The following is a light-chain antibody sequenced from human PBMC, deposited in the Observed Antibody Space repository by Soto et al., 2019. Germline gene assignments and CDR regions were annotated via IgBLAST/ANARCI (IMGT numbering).Light chain of an antibody. CDR2: EVS. Sequence: QSALTQPASVSGSPGQSITISCTGTSSDVGGYNYVSWYQQHPGKAPKFMIYEVSNRPSGVSNRFSGSKSGNTASLTISGLQAEDEADYYCRSYTSSSTVVFGTGTKLTVL. CDR1: SSDVGGYNY. CDR3: RSYTSSSTVV. J-gene: IGLJ1*01. V-gene: IGLV2-14*01.